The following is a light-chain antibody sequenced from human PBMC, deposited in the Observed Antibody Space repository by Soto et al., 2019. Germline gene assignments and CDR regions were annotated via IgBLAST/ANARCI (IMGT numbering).Light chain of an antibody. CDR2: GAS. CDR1: QSVTNSF. V-gene: IGKV3-20*01. CDR3: QQYGTSPCT. J-gene: IGKJ3*01. Sequence: MVLARSGETRSLSPGEKATLSCKASQSVTNSFLAWYQQKPGQAPRLLIYGASRRATGIPDRFTGSGSGTDFTLTISCLEPEDFAVYYCQQYGTSPCTFGPGTKVDIK.